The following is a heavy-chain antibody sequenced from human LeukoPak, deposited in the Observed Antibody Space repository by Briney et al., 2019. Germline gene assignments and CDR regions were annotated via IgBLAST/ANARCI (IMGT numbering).Heavy chain of an antibody. CDR3: AKDLSGYDLFYFDY. CDR2: ISGSGGST. Sequence: GGSLRLSCAASGFTFSSYGMSWVRQAPGKGLEWVSAISGSGGSTYYADSVKGRFTISRDNSKNTLYLQMNSLRAEDTAVYYCAKDLSGYDLFYFDYWGQGTLVTVSS. V-gene: IGHV3-23*01. J-gene: IGHJ4*02. D-gene: IGHD5-12*01. CDR1: GFTFSSYG.